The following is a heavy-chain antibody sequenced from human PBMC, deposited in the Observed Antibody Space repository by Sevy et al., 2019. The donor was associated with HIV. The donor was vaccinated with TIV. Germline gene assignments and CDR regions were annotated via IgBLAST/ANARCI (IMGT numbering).Heavy chain of an antibody. CDR3: AKGAMYYYDSSGYSADAFDI. J-gene: IGHJ3*02. CDR1: GFTFSSYG. Sequence: GASLRLSCAASGFTFSSYGMHWVRQAPGKGLEWVAVISYDGSNKYYADSVKGRFTISRDNSKNTLYLQMNSLRAEDTAVYYCAKGAMYYYDSSGYSADAFDIWGQGTMVTVSS. D-gene: IGHD3-22*01. CDR2: ISYDGSNK. V-gene: IGHV3-30*18.